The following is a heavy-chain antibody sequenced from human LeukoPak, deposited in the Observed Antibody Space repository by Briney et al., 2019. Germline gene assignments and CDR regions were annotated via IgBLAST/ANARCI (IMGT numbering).Heavy chain of an antibody. CDR1: GFTFSSYS. CDR2: ISSSSSYI. CDR3: ARFHLARRVAIIRNYYYYYYMDV. D-gene: IGHD3-3*01. J-gene: IGHJ6*03. Sequence: GGSLRLSCAASGFTFSSYSMNWVRQAPGKGLEWVSSISSSSSYIYYADSVKGRFTISRDNAKNSLYLQMTSLRAEDTAVYYCARFHLARRVAIIRNYYYYYYMDVWGKGTTVTVSS. V-gene: IGHV3-21*01.